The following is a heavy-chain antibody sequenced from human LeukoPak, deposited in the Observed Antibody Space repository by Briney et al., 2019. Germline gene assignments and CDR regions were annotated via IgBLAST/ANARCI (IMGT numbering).Heavy chain of an antibody. Sequence: GGSLRLSCAASGFVLSDYGMHWVRQAPGKGLEWVAFVRNDGSNEYYVGSVKGRFTISRDKSKNTLYLQMNSLRAEDTAVYSCAKESDSGYHSEGPRTWGLGTLVTVSS. CDR2: VRNDGSNE. D-gene: IGHD5-12*01. CDR1: GFVLSDYG. J-gene: IGHJ5*02. CDR3: AKESDSGYHSEGPRT. V-gene: IGHV3-30*02.